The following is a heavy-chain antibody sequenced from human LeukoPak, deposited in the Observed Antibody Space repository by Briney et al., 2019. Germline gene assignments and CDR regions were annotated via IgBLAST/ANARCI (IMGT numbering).Heavy chain of an antibody. V-gene: IGHV3-30*18. Sequence: GRSLRLSCAASGFTFSSYGMHWVRQAPGKGLEWVAVISYDGSNKYYADSVKGRFTISRDNSKNTLYLQMNSLRAEDTAVYYCAKDRSGDGYGDYVDWGQGTLVTVSS. CDR3: AKDRSGDGYGDYVD. D-gene: IGHD4-17*01. J-gene: IGHJ4*02. CDR2: ISYDGSNK. CDR1: GFTFSSYG.